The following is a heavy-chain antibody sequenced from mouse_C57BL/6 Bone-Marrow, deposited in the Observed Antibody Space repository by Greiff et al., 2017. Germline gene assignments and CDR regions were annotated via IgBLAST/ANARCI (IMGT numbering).Heavy chain of an antibody. CDR1: GFTFSSYA. Sequence: EVMLVESGGGLVKPGGSLKLSCAASGFTFSSYAMSWVRQTPEKRLEWVATISDGGSYTYYPDNVKGRFTISRDNDKNNLYRQMSDLKSEDTAMFSCESGYPYYGRDYWYFDVWGTGTTVTVSS. CDR2: ISDGGSYT. J-gene: IGHJ1*03. D-gene: IGHD1-1*01. V-gene: IGHV5-4*03. CDR3: ESGYPYYGRDYWYFDV.